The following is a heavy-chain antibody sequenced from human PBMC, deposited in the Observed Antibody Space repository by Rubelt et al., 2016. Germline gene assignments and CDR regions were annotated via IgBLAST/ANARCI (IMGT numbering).Heavy chain of an antibody. CDR3: ARRRNTAMVTNWYFDL. J-gene: IGHJ2*01. V-gene: IGHV4-59*01. Sequence: QVQLQESGPGLVKPSETLSLTCTVSGGSISSYYWSWIRQPPGKGLEWIGYIYYSGSTNYNPSLKSCVTDPVEPAKNQFSLKRSLLTAGGTAVYYCARRRNTAMVTNWYFDLWGRGTLVTVSS. CDR2: IYYSGST. D-gene: IGHD5-18*01. CDR1: GGSISSYY.